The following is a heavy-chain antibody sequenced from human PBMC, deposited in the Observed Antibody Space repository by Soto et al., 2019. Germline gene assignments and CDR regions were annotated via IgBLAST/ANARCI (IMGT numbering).Heavy chain of an antibody. D-gene: IGHD3-10*01. CDR3: ARDTVFYGSGSYQFAP. J-gene: IGHJ5*02. V-gene: IGHV1-46*01. Sequence: ASVKVSCKASGYTFTSYYMHWLRQAPGQGLEWMGIINPSGGSTSYAQKFQGRVTMTRDTSTSTVYMELSSLRSEDTAVYYCARDTVFYGSGSYQFAPWGQGTLVTVSS. CDR2: INPSGGST. CDR1: GYTFTSYY.